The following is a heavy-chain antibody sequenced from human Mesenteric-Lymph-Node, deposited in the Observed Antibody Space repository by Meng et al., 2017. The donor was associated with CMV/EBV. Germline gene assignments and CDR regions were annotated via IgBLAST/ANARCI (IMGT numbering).Heavy chain of an antibody. V-gene: IGHV1-8*01. CDR1: GYPFTGYD. CDR2: MNPNSGNT. D-gene: IGHD5-12*01. CDR3: ARDYSGSSFDNWFDP. Sequence: SGYPFTGYDINWVRQAPGQGLEWMGWMNPNSGNTGYAQKFQGRVTMTRNTSISTAYMELSSLRSEDTAVYFCARDYSGSSFDNWFDPWGQGTLVTVSS. J-gene: IGHJ5*02.